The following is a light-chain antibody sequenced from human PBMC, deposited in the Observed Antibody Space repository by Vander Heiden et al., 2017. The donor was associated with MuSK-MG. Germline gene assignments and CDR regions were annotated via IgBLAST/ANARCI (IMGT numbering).Light chain of an antibody. J-gene: IGKJ4*01. V-gene: IGKV1-39*01. Sequence: DIQMTQSPSSLSASVGDRVTITRRASQSITSYLNWYQQKPGKAPKVLIYAASTLQSAVPSRLSGSGSGTDFTLTIIRLQPEEFATYYCQQRFSIPLTFGGGTTVEIK. CDR2: AAS. CDR1: QSITSY. CDR3: QQRFSIPLT.